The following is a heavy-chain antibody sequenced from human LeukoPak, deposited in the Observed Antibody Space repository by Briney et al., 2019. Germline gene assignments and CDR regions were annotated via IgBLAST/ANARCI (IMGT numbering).Heavy chain of an antibody. Sequence: ASVKVSCKASGYTFTGYYMHWVRQAPGQGLEWMGCICDNNGNTNYAQKFQGRVTMTTDTSTNTAYMDLTNLKSDDTAIYYCARGPRFDPWGQGTLVTVSS. CDR3: ARGPRFDP. CDR1: GYTFTGYY. J-gene: IGHJ5*02. CDR2: ICDNNGNT. V-gene: IGHV1-18*04.